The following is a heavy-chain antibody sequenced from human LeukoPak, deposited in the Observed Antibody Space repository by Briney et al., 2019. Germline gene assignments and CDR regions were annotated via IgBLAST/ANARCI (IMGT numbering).Heavy chain of an antibody. Sequence: ASVKVSCKASGGTFSSYAISWVRQAPGQGLEWMGAIIPIFGTANYAQKFQGRVTITADESTSTAYMELSSLRSEDTAVYYCARSSGNQLLFGWYFDLWGRGTLVTVSS. J-gene: IGHJ2*01. D-gene: IGHD2-2*01. CDR2: IIPIFGTA. CDR1: GGTFSSYA. CDR3: ARSSGNQLLFGWYFDL. V-gene: IGHV1-69*13.